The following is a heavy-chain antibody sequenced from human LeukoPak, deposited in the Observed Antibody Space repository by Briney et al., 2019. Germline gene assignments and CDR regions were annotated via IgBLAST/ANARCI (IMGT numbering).Heavy chain of an antibody. CDR2: ISSSSSTI. CDR3: ARDTVTGAFDI. D-gene: IGHD4-17*01. V-gene: IGHV3-48*04. J-gene: IGHJ3*02. Sequence: GGSLRLSCAASGFTFSSYSMNWVRQAPGKGLEWVSYISSSSSTIYNADSVKGRFTISRDNAKNSLYLQMNSLRAEDTAVYYCARDTVTGAFDIWGQGTMVTVSS. CDR1: GFTFSSYS.